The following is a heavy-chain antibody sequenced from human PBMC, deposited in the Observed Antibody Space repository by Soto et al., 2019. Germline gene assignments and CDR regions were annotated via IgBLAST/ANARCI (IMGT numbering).Heavy chain of an antibody. V-gene: IGHV3-30-3*01. Sequence: QVQLVESGGGVVQPGRSLRLSCAASGFIFSNYAMNWVRQAPGKGLEWVALISYEGSSKYYAGSVKGRFTISRDSSKNTLYLQMNSLGAADTAVYYCGRCSSTSCHLGSDYWGQGTLVTVSS. J-gene: IGHJ4*02. CDR1: GFIFSNYA. D-gene: IGHD2-2*01. CDR2: ISYEGSSK. CDR3: GRCSSTSCHLGSDY.